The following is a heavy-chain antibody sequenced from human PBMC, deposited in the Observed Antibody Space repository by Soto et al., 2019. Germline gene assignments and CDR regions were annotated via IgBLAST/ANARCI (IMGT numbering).Heavy chain of an antibody. CDR2: IRGARNYI. D-gene: IGHD2-21*02. J-gene: IGHJ4*02. Sequence: EVQLVESGGGLVQPGGSLRLSCAASGLPFSNFPMTWVRQAPGKGLEWVSYIRGARNYIYYTDSVKARFTISRDNAKNSMSLQMNSLRDEDTAVYYCARQVYTVVTPIDYWGQGTLVTVSS. CDR1: GLPFSNFP. CDR3: ARQVYTVVTPIDY. V-gene: IGHV3-48*02.